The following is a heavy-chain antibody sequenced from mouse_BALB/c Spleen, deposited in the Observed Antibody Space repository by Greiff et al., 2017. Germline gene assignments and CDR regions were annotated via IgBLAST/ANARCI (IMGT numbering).Heavy chain of an antibody. CDR1: GFTFTDYY. CDR3: ARDRTPMDY. V-gene: IGHV7-3*02. CDR2: IRNKANGYTT. Sequence: EVQRVESGGGLVQPGGSLRLSCATSGFTFTDYYMSWVRQPPGKALEWLGFIRNKANGYTTEYSASVKGRFTISRDNSQSILYLQMNTLRAEDSATYYCARDRTPMDYWGQGTSVTVSS. J-gene: IGHJ4*01.